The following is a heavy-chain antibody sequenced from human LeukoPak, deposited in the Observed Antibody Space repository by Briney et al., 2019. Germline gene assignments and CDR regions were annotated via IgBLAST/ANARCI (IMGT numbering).Heavy chain of an antibody. V-gene: IGHV4-4*07. CDR2: IYTSGST. J-gene: IGHJ4*02. Sequence: SETLSLTCTVSGGSISSYYWSWIRQPAGKGLEWIGRIYTSGSTNYNPSLKSRVTMSVDTSKNQFSLKLSSVTAADTAVYYCARGGRTVDTAMGYDYWGQGTLVTVSS. CDR3: ARGGRTVDTAMGYDY. D-gene: IGHD5-18*01. CDR1: GGSISSYY.